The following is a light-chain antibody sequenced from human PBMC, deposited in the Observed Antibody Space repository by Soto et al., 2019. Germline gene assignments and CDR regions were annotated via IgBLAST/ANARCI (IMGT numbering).Light chain of an antibody. CDR2: LGS. V-gene: IGKV2-28*01. CDR1: QSLLHSNGNNY. CDR3: LQARQTPFP. Sequence: IVMTQSPLSLPVTPGEPASISCRSSQSLLHSNGNNYLDWYLQKPGQSQQLLIYLGSTRASVVPDTFGGSGPDTDFTLEITRVEAADVGNCSFLQARQTPFPFGQGTK. J-gene: IGKJ2*01.